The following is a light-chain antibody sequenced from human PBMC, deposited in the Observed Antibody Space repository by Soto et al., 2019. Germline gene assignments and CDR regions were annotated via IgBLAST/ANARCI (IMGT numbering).Light chain of an antibody. Sequence: QSALTQPASVSGSPGQSITISCTGTSSDVGAYNYVSWYQQHPGKAPELMIYDVSNRPSGVSNRFSGSKSGNTASLTISGLQAEDEAHYYCSSYTTSANYVFGTGTKVTVL. CDR2: DVS. CDR1: SSDVGAYNY. V-gene: IGLV2-14*01. J-gene: IGLJ1*01. CDR3: SSYTTSANYV.